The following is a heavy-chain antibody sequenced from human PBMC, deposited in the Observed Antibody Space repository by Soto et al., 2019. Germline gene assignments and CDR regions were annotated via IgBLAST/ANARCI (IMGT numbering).Heavy chain of an antibody. CDR1: GGSISSSSYY. V-gene: IGHV4-39*01. J-gene: IGHJ4*02. CDR3: AKKVGAAYFDY. D-gene: IGHD1-26*01. CDR2: IYYSGST. Sequence: PSETLSLTCTVSGGSISSSSYYWGWIRQPPGKGLEWIGSIYYSGSTYYNPSLKSRVTISVDTSKNQFSLKLSSVTAADTAVYYCAKKVGAAYFDYWGQGTLVTVSS.